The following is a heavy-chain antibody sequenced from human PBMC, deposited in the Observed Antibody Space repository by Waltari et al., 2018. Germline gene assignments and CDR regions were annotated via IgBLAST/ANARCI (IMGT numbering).Heavy chain of an antibody. CDR2: ISGIGGST. Sequence: EVQLLESGGGLVQPGGSLRLSCAAPGFTFSSYAMSWCRQAPGKGLEWVSAISGIGGSTYYADSVKGRFTISRDNSKNTLYLQMNSLRAEDTAVYYCATAAGGSSGYYYVFQHWGQGTLVTVSS. J-gene: IGHJ1*01. V-gene: IGHV3-23*01. CDR3: ATAAGGSSGYYYVFQH. D-gene: IGHD3-22*01. CDR1: GFTFSSYA.